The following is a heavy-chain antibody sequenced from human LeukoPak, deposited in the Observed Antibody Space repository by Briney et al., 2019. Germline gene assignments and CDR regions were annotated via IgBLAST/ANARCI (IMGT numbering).Heavy chain of an antibody. CDR3: ATRRFGYDFWSGYYRYWFDP. CDR2: INHSGST. D-gene: IGHD3-3*01. V-gene: IGHV4-34*01. J-gene: IGHJ5*02. Sequence: KPSETLSLTCAVYGGSFSGYYWSWIRQPPGKGLEWIGEINHSGSTNYNPSLKSRVTISVDTSKNQFSLKLSSVTAADTAVYYCATRRFGYDFWSGYYRYWFDPWGQGTLVTVSS. CDR1: GGSFSGYY.